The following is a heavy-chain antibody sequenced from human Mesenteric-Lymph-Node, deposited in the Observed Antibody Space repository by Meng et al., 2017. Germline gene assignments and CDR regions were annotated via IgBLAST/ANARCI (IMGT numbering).Heavy chain of an antibody. J-gene: IGHJ4*02. CDR3: ARHDGGYGDYFDH. V-gene: IGHV4-39*01. CDR2: IYYSGST. CDR1: GGSISSSRHY. Sequence: QPQLAEPGPGLVKPSETLSLTCTVSGGSISSSRHYWGWIRQPPGKGLEWIGSIYYSGSTYYNPSLRSRVTMSLDTSKNQFSLKLSSVTATDTAVYYCARHDGGYGDYFDHWGQGTLVTVSS. D-gene: IGHD5-12*01.